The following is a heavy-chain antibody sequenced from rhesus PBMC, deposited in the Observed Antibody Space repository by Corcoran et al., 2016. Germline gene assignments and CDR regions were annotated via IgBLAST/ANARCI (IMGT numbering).Heavy chain of an antibody. V-gene: IGHV4-173*01. CDR1: GGSISSNW. D-gene: IGHD1-26*01. Sequence: QLQLQESGPGLVKPSETLSLTCAVSGGSISSNWWSWIRQPPGKGLEWIGRISGSGESASYTPTLKGRCTISTETSKNQLSLRLSSVTAPDTAVYYCGRLCCSNWCGVDSWGQGVVVTVSS. CDR3: GRLCCSNWCGVDS. J-gene: IGHJ6*01. CDR2: ISGSGESA.